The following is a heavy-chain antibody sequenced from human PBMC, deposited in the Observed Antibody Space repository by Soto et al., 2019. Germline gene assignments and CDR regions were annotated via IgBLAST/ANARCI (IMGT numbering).Heavy chain of an antibody. CDR3: ARPGDAYGLDV. J-gene: IGHJ6*02. V-gene: IGHV4-39*01. CDR1: GASVTRSSYY. CDR2: IHSLSGST. Sequence: ASETLSLTCSVSGASVTRSSYYWAWIRQPPGKGLEWIASIHSLSGSTYYDPSLRGRVLISVDSSKNHFSLNLSSVTAADTAVYYCARPGDAYGLDVWGQGTTVTVSS. D-gene: IGHD2-21*02.